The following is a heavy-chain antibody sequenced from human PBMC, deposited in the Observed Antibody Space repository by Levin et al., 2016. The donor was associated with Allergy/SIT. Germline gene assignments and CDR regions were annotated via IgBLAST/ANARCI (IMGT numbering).Heavy chain of an antibody. J-gene: IGHJ4*02. CDR2: IYSGGST. V-gene: IGHV3-53*01. D-gene: IGHD2-2*01. Sequence: GGSLRLSCAASGFTVSSNYMSWVRQAPGKGLEWVSVIYSGGSTYYADSVKGRFTISRDNSKNTLYLQMNSLRAEDTAVYYCARVVCSSTSCPDMFDYWGQGTLVTVSS. CDR1: GFTVSSNY. CDR3: ARVVCSSTSCPDMFDY.